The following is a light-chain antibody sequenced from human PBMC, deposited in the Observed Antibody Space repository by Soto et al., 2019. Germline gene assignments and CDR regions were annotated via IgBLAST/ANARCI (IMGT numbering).Light chain of an antibody. CDR1: SSDVGSYNL. J-gene: IGLJ1*01. CDR2: EDS. Sequence: QSALTQPASVSGSPGHSITISCTGTSSDVGSYNLVSWYQQHPGKAPKLMIYEDSKRPSGVSNRFSGSKSGNTASLTISGLQTEDEADYYCCSYADSSTYVFGTGTKVTVL. V-gene: IGLV2-23*01. CDR3: CSYADSSTYV.